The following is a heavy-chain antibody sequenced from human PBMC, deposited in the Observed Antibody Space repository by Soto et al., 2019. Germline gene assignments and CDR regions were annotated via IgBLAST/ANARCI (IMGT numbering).Heavy chain of an antibody. CDR3: ARDATIFGVVIIPGYWFDP. Sequence: SCKASGGTFSSYAISWVRQAPGQGLEWMGGIIPIFGTANYAQKFQGRVTITADESTSTAYMELSSLRSEDTAVYYCARDATIFGVVIIPGYWFDPWGQGTLVTVSS. J-gene: IGHJ5*02. CDR2: IIPIFGTA. CDR1: GGTFSSYA. V-gene: IGHV1-69*01. D-gene: IGHD3-3*01.